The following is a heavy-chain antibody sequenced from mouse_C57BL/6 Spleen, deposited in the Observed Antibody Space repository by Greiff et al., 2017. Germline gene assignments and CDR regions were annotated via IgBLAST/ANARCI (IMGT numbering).Heavy chain of an antibody. CDR1: GYSFTDYN. CDR3: AGSEGRYYGSSPYYYAMDY. Sequence: EVQLVESGPELVKPGASVKISCKASGYSFTDYNMNWVKQSNGKSLEWIGVINPNYGTTSYNQKFKGKATLTVDQSSSTAYMQLNSLTSEDSAVYYCAGSEGRYYGSSPYYYAMDYWGQGTSVTVAS. CDR2: INPNYGTT. D-gene: IGHD1-1*01. V-gene: IGHV1-39*01. J-gene: IGHJ4*01.